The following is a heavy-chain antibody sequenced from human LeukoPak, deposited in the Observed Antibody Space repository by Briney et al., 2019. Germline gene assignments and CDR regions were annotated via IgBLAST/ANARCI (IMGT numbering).Heavy chain of an antibody. CDR2: ISGSGGST. CDR3: AKAGYCSGGSCYSADY. V-gene: IGHV3-23*01. D-gene: IGHD2-15*01. CDR1: GFTFSSYA. J-gene: IGHJ4*02. Sequence: GGSLRLSCAASGFTFSSYAMSWVRQAPGKGLEWVSAISGSGGSTYYADSVKGRFTISRDNSKNTLYLQMNSLRAEDTAVYYCAKAGYCSGGSCYSADYWGQGTLVTVSS.